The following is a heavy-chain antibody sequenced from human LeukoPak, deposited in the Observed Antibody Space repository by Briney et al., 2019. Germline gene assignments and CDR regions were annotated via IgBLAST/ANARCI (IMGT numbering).Heavy chain of an antibody. V-gene: IGHV3-30*04. J-gene: IGHJ4*02. CDR3: AKDPRTGAVSGIFYFDY. CDR1: GFTFNNYA. Sequence: GGSLRLSCAASGFTFNNYAMHWVRQAPGKGLEWVALISYEGSNKYFADSVKGRFSISRDNYKNTLYLQMDSLRPEDTAVYYCAKDPRTGAVSGIFYFDYWGQGTLLTVSS. D-gene: IGHD6-19*01. CDR2: ISYEGSNK.